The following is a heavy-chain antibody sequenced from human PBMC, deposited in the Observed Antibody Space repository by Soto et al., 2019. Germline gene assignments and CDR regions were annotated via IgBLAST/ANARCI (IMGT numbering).Heavy chain of an antibody. CDR3: ARQPKDAFDI. CDR1: GGSISSSSYY. CDR2: IYYSGST. V-gene: IGHV4-39*01. Sequence: QLQLQESGPGLVKPSETLSLTCTVSGGSISSSSYYWGWIRQPPGKGLAWIGSIYYSGSTYYNPSLKSRVTISVDTSKNQFSLKLSSVTAADTAVYYCARQPKDAFDIWGQGTMVTVSS. J-gene: IGHJ3*02.